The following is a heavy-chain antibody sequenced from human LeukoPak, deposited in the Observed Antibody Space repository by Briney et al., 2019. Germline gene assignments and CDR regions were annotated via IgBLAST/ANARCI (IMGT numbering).Heavy chain of an antibody. V-gene: IGHV1-2*02. D-gene: IGHD2-21*02. Sequence: ASVTVPCKSSGYSFIDYYIHWVRQAPGQGLEWMGWINPNSGGSNSAQKFHGRVTMTRDTSLNTVYMQLSGLTSDDTALYYCARDRVVTAVRNHFHYWGQGTLVTVSS. CDR3: ARDRVVTAVRNHFHY. CDR1: GYSFIDYY. J-gene: IGHJ4*02. CDR2: INPNSGGS.